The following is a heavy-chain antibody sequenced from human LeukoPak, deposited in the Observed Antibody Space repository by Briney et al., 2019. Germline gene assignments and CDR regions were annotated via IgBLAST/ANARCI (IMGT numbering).Heavy chain of an antibody. CDR3: ASAVVLVDY. D-gene: IGHD2-15*01. Sequence: GGSLRLSCAASGFTFSSYSMNWVRQAPGKGLEWVANIKQDGSEKYYVDSVKGRFTISRDNAKNSLYLQMNSLRAEDTAVYYCASAVVLVDYWGQGTLVTVSS. CDR2: IKQDGSEK. J-gene: IGHJ4*02. CDR1: GFTFSSYS. V-gene: IGHV3-7*01.